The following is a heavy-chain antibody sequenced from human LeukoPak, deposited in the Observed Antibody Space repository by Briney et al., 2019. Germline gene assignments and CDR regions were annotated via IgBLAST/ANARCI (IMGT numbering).Heavy chain of an antibody. CDR2: IYYSGST. D-gene: IGHD3-10*01. CDR3: ARVEMGVRGVTFDY. Sequence: SETLSLTCTVSGGSISSGGYYWSWIRQPPGKGLEWIGSIYYSGSTYYNPSLKSRVTISVDTSKNQFSLKLSSVTAADTAVYYCARVEMGVRGVTFDYWGQGTLVTVSS. CDR1: GGSISSGGYY. V-gene: IGHV4-39*07. J-gene: IGHJ4*02.